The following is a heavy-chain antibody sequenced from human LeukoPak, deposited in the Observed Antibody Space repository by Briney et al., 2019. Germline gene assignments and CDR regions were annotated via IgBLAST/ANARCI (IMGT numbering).Heavy chain of an antibody. J-gene: IGHJ4*02. CDR1: GFTFSSYA. Sequence: PGGSLRLSCAASGFTFSSYAMHWVRQAPGKGLEWVAVISYDGSNKYYADSVKGRFTISRDNSKNTLYLQMNSLRAEDTAVYYCARDGAAAGQMATIHYDYWGQGTLVTVSS. CDR3: ARDGAAAGQMATIHYDY. CDR2: ISYDGSNK. V-gene: IGHV3-30-3*01. D-gene: IGHD5-24*01.